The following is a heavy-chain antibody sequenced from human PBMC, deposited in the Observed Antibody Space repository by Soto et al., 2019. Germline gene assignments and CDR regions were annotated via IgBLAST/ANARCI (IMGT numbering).Heavy chain of an antibody. CDR1: GGSISSGDYY. Sequence: SETLSLTCTVSGGSISSGDYYWSWIRQPPGKGLEWIGYIYYSGSTYYNPSLKSRVTISVDTSKNQFSLKLSSVTAADTAVYYCARDRNGGYGTRTLITTWGQGTLVTVSS. D-gene: IGHD3-3*01. J-gene: IGHJ4*02. V-gene: IGHV4-30-4*01. CDR2: IYYSGST. CDR3: ARDRNGGYGTRTLITT.